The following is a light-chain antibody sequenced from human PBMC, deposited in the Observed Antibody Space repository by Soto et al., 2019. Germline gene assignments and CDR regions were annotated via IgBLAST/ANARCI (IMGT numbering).Light chain of an antibody. J-gene: IGLJ1*01. Sequence: QSVLTQPPSVSAAPGQKVTISCSGSISNIGYNHVYWYQQLPGMAPKLLIYLNGRRPSGVPDRFSGSKSGTSASLAISGLQSEDEAEYYCATWDDSLNLLYVFGTGTKVTVL. CDR3: ATWDDSLNLLYV. CDR1: ISNIGYNH. V-gene: IGLV1-44*01. CDR2: LNG.